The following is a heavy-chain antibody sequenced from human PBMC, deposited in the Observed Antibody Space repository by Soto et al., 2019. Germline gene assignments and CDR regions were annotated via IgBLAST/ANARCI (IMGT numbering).Heavy chain of an antibody. D-gene: IGHD1-1*01. CDR2: ISPNSGGT. CDR3: ARGPKTTNTWFIPDS. CDR1: GYTFTAYY. Sequence: QVQLVQSGAEVKKPGASVKVSCKISGYTFTAYYIHWVRQAPGQGLEWLGWISPNSGGTNSAQKFQGRVTMTADTSITTAYLEVSRLMSDDTAVYYCARGPKTTNTWFIPDSWGQGTLVTVSS. V-gene: IGHV1-2*02. J-gene: IGHJ4*02.